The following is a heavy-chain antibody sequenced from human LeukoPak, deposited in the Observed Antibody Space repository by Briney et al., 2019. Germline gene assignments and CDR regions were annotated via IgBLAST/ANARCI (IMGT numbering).Heavy chain of an antibody. CDR2: IYTSGTT. D-gene: IGHD2-2*01. V-gene: IGHV4-4*09. Sequence: PSETLSLTCTVSGDPISAYYWSWIRQPPAKGLEWIGYIYTSGTTNYNPSLKSRVTMSADTSKNQFSLKLDSVTAADTAVYYCARSRPAPKEFDHWGQGTLVAVSS. J-gene: IGHJ4*02. CDR1: GDPISAYY. CDR3: ARSRPAPKEFDH.